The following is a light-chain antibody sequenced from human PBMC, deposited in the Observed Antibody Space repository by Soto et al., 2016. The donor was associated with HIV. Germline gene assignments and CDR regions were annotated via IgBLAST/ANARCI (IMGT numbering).Light chain of an antibody. CDR3: LQYDVLWT. V-gene: IGKV1-5*03. J-gene: IGKJ1*01. CDR1: QSISIW. Sequence: DIQMTQSPSTLSASVGDRVTITCRASQSISIWVAWYQQKPGKPPKLLIYKASTLENGVPSRFSGNASGTEFTLTITSLQPDDFATYCCLQYDVLWTFGPGTKVEIK. CDR2: KAS.